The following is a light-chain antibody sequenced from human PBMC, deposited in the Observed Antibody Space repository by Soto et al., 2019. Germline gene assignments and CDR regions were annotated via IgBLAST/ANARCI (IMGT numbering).Light chain of an antibody. CDR2: DAS. Sequence: DIQMTQSPSSLSASVGNRVTITCRASQSISTYLNWYQKKPGKAPNLLIYDASRLQSGVPSRFSGSGGGTDVTLSISSVQPEDFATYFCQQSYMDAITFGQGTQLEI. CDR1: QSISTY. V-gene: IGKV1-39*01. J-gene: IGKJ5*01. CDR3: QQSYMDAIT.